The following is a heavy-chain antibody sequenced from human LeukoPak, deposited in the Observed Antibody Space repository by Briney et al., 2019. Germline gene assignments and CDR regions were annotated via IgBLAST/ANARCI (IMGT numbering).Heavy chain of an antibody. Sequence: ASVKVSCKASGGTFSSYAISWVRQAPGQGLEWMGRIIPIFGTANYAQKFQGRVTITTDESTSTAYMELSSLRSEGTAVYYCATYYYDSSGYYYPNWFDPWGQGTLVTVSS. CDR1: GGTFSSYA. V-gene: IGHV1-69*05. J-gene: IGHJ5*02. CDR2: IIPIFGTA. D-gene: IGHD3-22*01. CDR3: ATYYYDSSGYYYPNWFDP.